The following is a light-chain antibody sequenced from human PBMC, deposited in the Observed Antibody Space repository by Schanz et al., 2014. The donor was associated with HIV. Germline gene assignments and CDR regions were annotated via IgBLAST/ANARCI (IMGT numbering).Light chain of an antibody. CDR1: QSISSW. CDR3: QQYDTYPFG. J-gene: IGKJ2*03. CDR2: KAS. V-gene: IGKV1-5*03. Sequence: DIQMTQSPSTLSTSVGDRVTLTCRASQSISSWLAWYQQKPGKAPKLLIYKASTLDSGVPSRFSGSGSGTEFTLTISSLQPDDFATYYCQQYDTYPFGFGQGTKLEIK.